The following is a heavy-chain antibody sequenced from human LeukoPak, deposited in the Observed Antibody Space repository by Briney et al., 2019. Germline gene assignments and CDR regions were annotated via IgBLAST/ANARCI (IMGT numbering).Heavy chain of an antibody. Sequence: GGSLRLSCAASGFTFSSYAMSWVRQAPGKGLEWVSAISGSGGSTYYADSVKGRFTISRDNSRNTLYLQMNSLRAEDTAVYYCAKDQPPSYYYDSSGYPDAFDIWGQGTMVTVSS. CDR2: ISGSGGST. V-gene: IGHV3-23*01. CDR1: GFTFSSYA. J-gene: IGHJ3*02. CDR3: AKDQPPSYYYDSSGYPDAFDI. D-gene: IGHD3-22*01.